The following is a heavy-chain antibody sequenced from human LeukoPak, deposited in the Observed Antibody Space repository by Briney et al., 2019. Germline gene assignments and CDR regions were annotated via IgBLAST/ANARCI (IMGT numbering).Heavy chain of an antibody. CDR2: ISYDGSNK. Sequence: RSLRLSCAASGFTFSSYAMHWVRQAPGKGLEWVAVISYDGSNKYYADSVKGRFTISRDNSKNTLYLQMNSLRAEDTAVYYCAREYSSGWYAANGFDYWGQGTLVTVSS. CDR3: AREYSSGWYAANGFDY. V-gene: IGHV3-30*01. D-gene: IGHD6-19*01. J-gene: IGHJ4*02. CDR1: GFTFSSYA.